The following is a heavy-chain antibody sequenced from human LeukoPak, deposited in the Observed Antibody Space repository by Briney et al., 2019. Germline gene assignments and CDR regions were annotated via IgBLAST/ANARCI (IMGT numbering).Heavy chain of an antibody. CDR1: GFTFSRYG. CDR2: ISSDGSNE. J-gene: IGHJ4*02. CDR3: ARKRPNYFDY. Sequence: GGSLRLSCAASGFTFSRYGMHWVRQAPGKGLEWVAVISSDGSNEYNADSVKGRFTISRDNAENSLYLQMNSLRAEDTALYYCARKRPNYFDYWGQGTLVTVSS. V-gene: IGHV3-30*03.